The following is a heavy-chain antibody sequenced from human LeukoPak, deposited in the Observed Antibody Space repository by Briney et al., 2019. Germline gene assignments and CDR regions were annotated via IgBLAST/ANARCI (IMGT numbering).Heavy chain of an antibody. Sequence: PGGSLRLSCAASGFTFSSYAMSWVRQAPGKGLEWVSAISGSGGSTYYADSVKGRFTISRDNSKNTLYLQMNSLRAEDTAVYYCARNSNYGGYGMDVWGQGTTVTVSS. J-gene: IGHJ6*02. CDR2: ISGSGGST. CDR1: GFTFSSYA. D-gene: IGHD4-11*01. CDR3: ARNSNYGGYGMDV. V-gene: IGHV3-23*01.